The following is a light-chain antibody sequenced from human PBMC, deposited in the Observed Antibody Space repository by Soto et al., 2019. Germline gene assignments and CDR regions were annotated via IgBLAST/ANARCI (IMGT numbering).Light chain of an antibody. CDR1: ISDVGAYDY. Sequence: QSALTHPASVSGSPGQSVTISWAGTISDVGAYDYVSWYQHHPGKAPKLLIYEVNNRPSGVSTRFSGSKSGNTASLTISGLQTEDEADYYCASYTNIRTYVFGTGTKVTVL. CDR2: EVN. CDR3: ASYTNIRTYV. J-gene: IGLJ1*01. V-gene: IGLV2-14*01.